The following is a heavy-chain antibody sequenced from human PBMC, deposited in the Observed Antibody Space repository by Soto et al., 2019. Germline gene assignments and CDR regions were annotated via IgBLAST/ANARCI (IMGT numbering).Heavy chain of an antibody. J-gene: IGHJ4*02. CDR1: GFTFTDYY. CDR2: VSSGGSTT. D-gene: IGHD3-10*01. V-gene: IGHV3-11*01. Sequence: QVQLVESGGGLVKPGGSLSLSCAASGFTFTDYYMSWIRQAPGKGLEWVSYVSSGGSTTYYADSVKGRFTISRDNAKTSVYLQMNSLRAEDTAVYYCARNYYGSGSTYFDYWGQGILVTVSS. CDR3: ARNYYGSGSTYFDY.